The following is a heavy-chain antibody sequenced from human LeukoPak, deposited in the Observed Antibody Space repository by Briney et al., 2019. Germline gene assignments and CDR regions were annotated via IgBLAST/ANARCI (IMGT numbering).Heavy chain of an antibody. Sequence: SVKVSCKVSGGTFSSYAISWVRQAPGQGLEWMGGIIPIFGTANYAQKFQGRVTITADESTSTAYMELSSLRSEDTAVYYCARCVGYSYGYSDYYYGMDVWGQGTTVTVSS. V-gene: IGHV1-69*13. J-gene: IGHJ6*02. CDR2: IIPIFGTA. CDR3: ARCVGYSYGYSDYYYGMDV. D-gene: IGHD5-18*01. CDR1: GGTFSSYA.